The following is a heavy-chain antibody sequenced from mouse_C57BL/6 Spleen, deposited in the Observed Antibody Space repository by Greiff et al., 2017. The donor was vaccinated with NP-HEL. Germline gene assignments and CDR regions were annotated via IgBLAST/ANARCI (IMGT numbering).Heavy chain of an antibody. D-gene: IGHD1-1*01. V-gene: IGHV5-9-1*02. Sequence: EVKLVESGEGLVKPGGSLKLSCAASGFTFSSYAMSWVRQTPEKRLEWVAYISSGGDYIYYADTVKGRFTISRDNARNTLYLQMSSLKSEDTAMYYCTREGITTVVAPYAMDYWGQGTSVTVSS. J-gene: IGHJ4*01. CDR2: ISSGGDYI. CDR1: GFTFSSYA. CDR3: TREGITTVVAPYAMDY.